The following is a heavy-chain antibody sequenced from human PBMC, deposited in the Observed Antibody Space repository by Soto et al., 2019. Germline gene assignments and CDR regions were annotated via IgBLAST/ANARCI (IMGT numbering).Heavy chain of an antibody. CDR2: ISGSGGST. Sequence: GGSLRLSCAASGFTFSSYAMSWVRQAPGKGLEWVSAISGSGGSTYYADSVKGRFTISRDNSKNTLYLQMNSLRAEDTAVYYCAKAIRKVVVIAISTGGDAFDIWGQGTMVTVSS. CDR1: GFTFSSYA. D-gene: IGHD2-21*01. CDR3: AKAIRKVVVIAISTGGDAFDI. V-gene: IGHV3-23*01. J-gene: IGHJ3*02.